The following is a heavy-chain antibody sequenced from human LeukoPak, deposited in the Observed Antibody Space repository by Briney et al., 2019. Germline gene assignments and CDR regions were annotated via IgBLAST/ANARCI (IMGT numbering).Heavy chain of an antibody. D-gene: IGHD6-13*01. V-gene: IGHV3-7*01. CDR2: IKPDGSAK. J-gene: IGHJ4*02. Sequence: PGGSLRPSCVASEFTFTSHWMSWVRQAPGKGLEWVANIKPDGSAKYYVDSVKGRFTISRDNAKNSLYLQMDSLRVEDTAVYYCARDRSSSWYPFLDSWGQGTLVTVSS. CDR3: ARDRSSSWYPFLDS. CDR1: EFTFTSHW.